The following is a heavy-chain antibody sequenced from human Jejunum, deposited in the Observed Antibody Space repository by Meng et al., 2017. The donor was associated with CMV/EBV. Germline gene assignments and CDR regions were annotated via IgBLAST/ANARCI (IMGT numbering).Heavy chain of an antibody. J-gene: IGHJ6*02. Sequence: HWVRQAPGKGLEWVAFISYDGVSKNYTDSVKGRFILSRDNSKNTLFLQMNSLRGEGTAVYYCARDPGAYDFWSGPSYYTYGMGVWGQGTTVTVSS. CDR3: ARDPGAYDFWSGPSYYTYGMGV. V-gene: IGHV3-30-3*01. D-gene: IGHD3-3*01. CDR2: ISYDGVSK.